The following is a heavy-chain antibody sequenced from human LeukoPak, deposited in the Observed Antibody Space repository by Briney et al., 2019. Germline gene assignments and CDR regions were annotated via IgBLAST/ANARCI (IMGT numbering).Heavy chain of an antibody. V-gene: IGHV3-23*01. J-gene: IGHJ4*02. D-gene: IGHD1-26*01. CDR2: VNADGGNT. CDR1: GFTFDNYL. Sequence: GGSLRLSCAASGFTFDNYLMSWVRQAPGKGLEWVSTVNADGGNTYYADSVKGRFTISRDNYKSTLILQMNSLRVEDTALYYCTKRVKYGGTWDHFADWGQGTLVTVSS. CDR3: TKRVKYGGTWDHFAD.